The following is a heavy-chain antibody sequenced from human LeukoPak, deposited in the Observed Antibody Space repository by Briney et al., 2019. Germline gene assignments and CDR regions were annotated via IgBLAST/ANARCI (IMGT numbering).Heavy chain of an antibody. Sequence: GGSLRLSCAASGFTFSSYWMSWVRQAPGKGLEWVANMDLDGSEKYYVDSVKGRFTISRDNAKNSLYLQMNSLRAEDTAVYYCAREDRSKYEYWGQGTLVTVSS. CDR2: MDLDGSEK. J-gene: IGHJ4*02. CDR3: AREDRSKYEY. V-gene: IGHV3-7*01. D-gene: IGHD4-11*01. CDR1: GFTFSSYW.